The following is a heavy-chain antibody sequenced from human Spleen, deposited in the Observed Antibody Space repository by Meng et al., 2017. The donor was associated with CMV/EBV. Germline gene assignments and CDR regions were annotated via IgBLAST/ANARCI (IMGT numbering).Heavy chain of an antibody. V-gene: IGHV3-48*03. CDR3: ARRDTITIFGVVIGSSYFDY. CDR1: GFTFSGYE. CDR2: ISSSGSTI. J-gene: IGHJ4*02. D-gene: IGHD3-3*01. Sequence: GGSLRLSCAASGFTFSGYEIIWVRQAPGKGLEWVSYISSSGSTIYYADSVKGRFTISRDNAKNSLYLQMNSLRAEDTAVYYCARRDTITIFGVVIGSSYFDYWGQGTLVTVSS.